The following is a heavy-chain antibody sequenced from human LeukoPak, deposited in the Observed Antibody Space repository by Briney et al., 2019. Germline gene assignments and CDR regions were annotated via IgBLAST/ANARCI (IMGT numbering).Heavy chain of an antibody. CDR3: ARGRGGYDEFDY. V-gene: IGHV1-8*01. Sequence: ASVKVSCKASGYTFTSYDINWVRQATGQGLEWMGWMNPNSGNTGCAQKFQGRVTMTRNTSISTAYMELSSLRSEDTAVYYCARGRGGYDEFDYWGQGTLVTVSS. D-gene: IGHD5-12*01. J-gene: IGHJ4*02. CDR2: MNPNSGNT. CDR1: GYTFTSYD.